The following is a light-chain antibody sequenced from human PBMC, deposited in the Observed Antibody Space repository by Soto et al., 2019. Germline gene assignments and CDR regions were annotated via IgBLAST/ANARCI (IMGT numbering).Light chain of an antibody. Sequence: DIQMTQSPSSLSASVGDRVTNTCRASQSISSYLNWYQQKPGKAPKLLIYAASSLQSGVPSRFSGSGSGTDFTLTISSLQPKDFATYYCQQSYSTLEGYTFGQGTKVDIK. CDR1: QSISSY. J-gene: IGKJ2*01. CDR3: QQSYSTLEGYT. V-gene: IGKV1-39*01. CDR2: AAS.